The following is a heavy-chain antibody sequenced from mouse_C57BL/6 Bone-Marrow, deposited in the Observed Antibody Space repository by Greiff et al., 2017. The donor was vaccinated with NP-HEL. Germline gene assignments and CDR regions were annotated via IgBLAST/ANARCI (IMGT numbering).Heavy chain of an antibody. CDR1: GYTFTSYW. J-gene: IGHJ4*01. D-gene: IGHD2-5*01. Sequence: VQLQQPGAELVMPGASVKLSCKASGYTFTSYWMHWVKQRPGQGLEWIGEIDPSDSYTNYNQKVKGKSTLTVDKSSSTAYMQLSSLTSEDSAVYYCARRRYSNYPYYAMDYWGQGTSVTVSS. V-gene: IGHV1-69*01. CDR3: ARRRYSNYPYYAMDY. CDR2: IDPSDSYT.